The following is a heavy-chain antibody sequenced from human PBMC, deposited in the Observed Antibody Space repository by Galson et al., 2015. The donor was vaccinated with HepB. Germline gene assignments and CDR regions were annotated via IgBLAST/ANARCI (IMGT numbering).Heavy chain of an antibody. CDR2: MNPNSGNT. Sequence: SVKVSCKASGYTFTSYDINWVRQATGQGLEWMGWMNPNSGNTGYAQKFQGRVTMTRNTSISTAYMELSSLRSEDTAVYYCARGRLSSWGSGTRYGMDVWGQGTTVTVSS. CDR1: GYTFTSYD. J-gene: IGHJ6*02. CDR3: ARGRLSSWGSGTRYGMDV. D-gene: IGHD3-10*01. V-gene: IGHV1-8*01.